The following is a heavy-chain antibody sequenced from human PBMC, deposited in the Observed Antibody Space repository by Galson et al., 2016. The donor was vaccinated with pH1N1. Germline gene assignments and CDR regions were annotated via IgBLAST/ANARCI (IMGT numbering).Heavy chain of an antibody. J-gene: IGHJ6*02. D-gene: IGHD6-6*01. CDR2: VYPGDSDT. Sequence: QSGAEVTKPGESLKISCKGSGSIFSTFWIGWVRQMPGKGLEWMGIVYPGDSDTRYNPSFNGQVTISVDKSISTAYLQWSSLKASDSAIYFCARHQSSSDDYFFYNMDVWGQGTTVTVSS. V-gene: IGHV5-51*01. CDR3: ARHQSSSDDYFFYNMDV. CDR1: GSIFSTFW.